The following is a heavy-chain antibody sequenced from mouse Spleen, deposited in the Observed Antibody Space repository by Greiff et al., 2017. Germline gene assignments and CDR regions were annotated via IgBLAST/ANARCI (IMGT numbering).Heavy chain of an antibody. CDR3: ARAGDGYSRAMDY. J-gene: IGHJ4*01. CDR2: IWAGGST. V-gene: IGHV2-9*02. Sequence: VKLVESGPGLVAPSQSLSITCTVSGFSLTSYGVHWVRQPPGKGLEWLGVIWAGGSTNYNSALMSRLSISKDNSKSQVFLKMNSLQTDDTAMYYCARAGDGYSRAMDYWGQGTSVTVSS. CDR1: GFSLTSYG. D-gene: IGHD2-3*01.